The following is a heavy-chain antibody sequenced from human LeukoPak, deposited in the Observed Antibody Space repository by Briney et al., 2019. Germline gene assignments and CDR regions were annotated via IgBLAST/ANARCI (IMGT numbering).Heavy chain of an antibody. V-gene: IGHV3-48*01. Sequence: GGSLRLSCAASGFTFSSYSMNWVRLAPGKGLEWVSYISPTGSNIYYADSVKGRFTTSRDNAKNSPYLQMVGLRAEDTAVYYCAGDRAISDYWGQGTLVTVSS. CDR2: ISPTGSNI. CDR3: AGDRAISDY. J-gene: IGHJ4*02. CDR1: GFTFSSYS.